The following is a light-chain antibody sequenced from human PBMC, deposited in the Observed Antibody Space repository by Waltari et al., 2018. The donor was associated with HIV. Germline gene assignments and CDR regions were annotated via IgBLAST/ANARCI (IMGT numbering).Light chain of an antibody. Sequence: QSALTQPPSVSAAPGQKITISCYGNDSNIGTNHVSWYYHPPGTAPKLLIYATTKRPSSLSARFSGSKSATSATLGITGLQTGDEGDYFCATWDSTLSLEVFGGGTRLTVL. CDR1: DSNIGTNH. CDR2: ATT. J-gene: IGLJ2*01. CDR3: ATWDSTLSLEV. V-gene: IGLV1-51*02.